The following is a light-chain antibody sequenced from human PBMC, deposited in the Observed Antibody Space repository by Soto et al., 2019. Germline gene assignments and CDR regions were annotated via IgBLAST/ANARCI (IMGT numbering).Light chain of an antibody. CDR1: QSVDSN. CDR2: DAS. CDR3: QQYNNWPPLIT. V-gene: IGKV3D-15*01. Sequence: EIVMTQSPGTLSVSPGERATLSCRANQSVDSNLAWYQQKPGQAPRLLIYDASNRATGIPARFSGSGSGTEFTLTISSLQSEDFAVYYCQQYNNWPPLITFGQGTRLEIK. J-gene: IGKJ5*01.